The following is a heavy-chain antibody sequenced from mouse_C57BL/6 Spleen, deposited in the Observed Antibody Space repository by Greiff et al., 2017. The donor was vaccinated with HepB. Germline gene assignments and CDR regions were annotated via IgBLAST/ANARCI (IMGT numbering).Heavy chain of an antibody. Sequence: QVQLQQSGAELVRPGTSVKMSCKASGYTFTNYWIGWAKQRPGHGLEWIGDIYPGGGYTNYNEKFKGKATLTADKSSSTAYMQFSSLTSEDSAIYYCARGEIYYDYDGPYFDYWGQGTTLTVSS. V-gene: IGHV1-63*01. D-gene: IGHD2-4*01. CDR3: ARGEIYYDYDGPYFDY. CDR1: GYTFTNYW. J-gene: IGHJ2*01. CDR2: IYPGGGYT.